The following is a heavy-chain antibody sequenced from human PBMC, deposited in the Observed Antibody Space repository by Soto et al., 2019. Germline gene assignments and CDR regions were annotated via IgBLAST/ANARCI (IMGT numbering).Heavy chain of an antibody. V-gene: IGHV3-23*01. CDR3: AKGGYSSSWKNWFDP. CDR1: GFTFSNYA. J-gene: IGHJ5*02. CDR2: ISGSGSSI. D-gene: IGHD6-13*01. Sequence: EVQLLESGGGLVQPGGSLRLSCAASGFTFSNYAMTWVRQAPGKGLEWVSGISGSGSSIYYADSVKGRFTISRDNSKNTLYLQMNSLRDEDTAVYYCAKGGYSSSWKNWFDPWGQGTLVTVSS.